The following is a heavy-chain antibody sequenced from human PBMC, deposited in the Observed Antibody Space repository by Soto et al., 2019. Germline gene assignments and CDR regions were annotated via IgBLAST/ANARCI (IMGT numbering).Heavy chain of an antibody. D-gene: IGHD3-10*01. Sequence: GGSLRLSCAASGFTFSSYWMHWVRQAPGKGLVWVSRMNEDGGTTDYADSVEGRFTISRDNAKNTLYLQMNSLRVEDTAVYYCASDLSGRADVWGQGTTVTVSS. CDR2: MNEDGGTT. CDR3: ASDLSGRADV. CDR1: GFTFSSYW. V-gene: IGHV3-74*01. J-gene: IGHJ6*02.